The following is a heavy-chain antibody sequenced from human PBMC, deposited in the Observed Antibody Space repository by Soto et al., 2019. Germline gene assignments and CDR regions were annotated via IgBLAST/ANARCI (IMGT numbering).Heavy chain of an antibody. Sequence: QVHLVQSGADVRKPGASVKVSCKASGYTFTDYYMHWVRQAPGQGLECMGWINPGSGGTKFAQKFQGRVTMTRDTPITAAYMELSRLTSDDTAVYFCARGGAHCSNGVCLCHYWAQGTLVTVSS. D-gene: IGHD2-8*01. V-gene: IGHV1-2*02. CDR1: GYTFTDYY. CDR3: ARGGAHCSNGVCLCHY. CDR2: INPGSGGT. J-gene: IGHJ4*02.